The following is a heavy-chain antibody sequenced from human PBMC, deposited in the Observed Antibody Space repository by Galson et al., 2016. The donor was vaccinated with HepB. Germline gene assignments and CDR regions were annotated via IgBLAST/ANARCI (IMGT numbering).Heavy chain of an antibody. D-gene: IGHD3-10*01. CDR1: GYTFTNYW. J-gene: IGHJ2*01. CDR3: ATSRGGKIWYFDR. Sequence: QSGAEVKKPGESLKISCRGSGYTFTNYWIGWVRQMPGKGLEWMGVIYFDDSDIRYSPSFQGQVSIPADMSINTPFLQWTTLKASDTALYYCATSRGGKIWYFDRWGRGTLVTVSS. V-gene: IGHV5-51*01. CDR2: IYFDDSDI.